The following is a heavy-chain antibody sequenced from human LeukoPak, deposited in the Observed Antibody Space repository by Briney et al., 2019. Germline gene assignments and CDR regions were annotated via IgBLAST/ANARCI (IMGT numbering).Heavy chain of an antibody. D-gene: IGHD1-26*01. Sequence: PGGPLRLSCFASGFTFSDYTMNWVRQAPQKGLEWVSSISGGSGHIYYADSVKGRFTVSRDNAKNSLYLQMDNLRVEDTAVYYCARDITRGAAGYYFDYWGQGTLVTVSS. CDR3: ARDITRGAAGYYFDY. J-gene: IGHJ4*02. CDR2: ISGGSGHI. CDR1: GFTFSDYT. V-gene: IGHV3-21*01.